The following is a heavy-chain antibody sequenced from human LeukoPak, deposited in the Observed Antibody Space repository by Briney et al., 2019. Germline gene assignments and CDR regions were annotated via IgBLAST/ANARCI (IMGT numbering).Heavy chain of an antibody. CDR2: ISAYNGNT. V-gene: IGHV1-18*01. CDR1: GYTFSSYG. D-gene: IGHD2-21*02. CDR3: ARDGDWARSSDY. J-gene: IGHJ4*02. Sequence: ASVKVSCKASGYTFSSYGFGWVRQAPGQGLEWMGWISAYNGNTKYAQKLQDRVSMTTDTSTSTAYMELRSLRSDDTAVYYCARDGDWARSSDYWGQGTLVTVSS.